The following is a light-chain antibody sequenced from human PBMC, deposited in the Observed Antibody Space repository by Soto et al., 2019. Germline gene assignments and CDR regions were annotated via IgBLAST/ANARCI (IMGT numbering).Light chain of an antibody. J-gene: IGKJ5*01. CDR3: MQALQTPLT. CDR1: QSLLHSNGYNY. CDR2: LGS. V-gene: IGKV2-28*01. Sequence: DIVMTQSPLSLPVTPGEPASISCRSSQSLLHSNGYNYLDWYLQKPGQSPQLLIYLGSNRASGVPDRFSGSGSSTDFTLKISRVEAVDVGVYYCMQALQTPLTFGQGTRLEIK.